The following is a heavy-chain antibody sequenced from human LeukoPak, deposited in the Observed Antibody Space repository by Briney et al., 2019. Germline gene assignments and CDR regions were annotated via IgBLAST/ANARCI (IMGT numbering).Heavy chain of an antibody. CDR2: ISSSGSTI. CDR3: ARDHGEMAIDY. D-gene: IGHD3-10*01. CDR1: GFTFSSYS. V-gene: IGHV3-48*04. J-gene: IGHJ4*02. Sequence: GGSLRLSCAASGFTFSSYSMTWVRQAPGKGLEWVSYISSSGSTIYYADSVKGRFTISRDNAKNSLYLQMNSLRAEDTAVYYCARDHGEMAIDYWGQGTLVTVSS.